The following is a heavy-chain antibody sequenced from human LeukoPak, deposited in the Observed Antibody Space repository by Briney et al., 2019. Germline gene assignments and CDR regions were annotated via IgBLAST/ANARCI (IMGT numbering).Heavy chain of an antibody. CDR2: INPNNGDT. V-gene: IGHV1-2*02. CDR3: ASYPRSIPTPPFDY. CDR1: GYTVTTQY. D-gene: IGHD2-21*01. Sequence: ASVKVSCKASGYTVTTQYMHWVRQAPGQGLEWMGWINPNNGDTKYAQSFLGRVTMTRDTSTTTAYMELSSLRSDDTAVYFCASYPRSIPTPPFDYWGQGTLVTVSS. J-gene: IGHJ4*02.